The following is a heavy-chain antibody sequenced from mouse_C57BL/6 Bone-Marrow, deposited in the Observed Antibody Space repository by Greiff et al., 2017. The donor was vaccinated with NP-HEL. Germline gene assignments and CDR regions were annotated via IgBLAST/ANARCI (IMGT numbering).Heavy chain of an antibody. D-gene: IGHD2-1*01. Sequence: QVQLKQSGAELARPGASVKLSCKASGYTFTSYGISWVKQRTGQGLEWIGEIYPSSGNTYYNEKFKGKATLTADKSSSTAYMELRSLTSEDSAVYYCTRMNGNYQYFDVWGTGTTVTVSS. CDR3: TRMNGNYQYFDV. CDR2: IYPSSGNT. CDR1: GYTFTSYG. J-gene: IGHJ1*03. V-gene: IGHV1-81*01.